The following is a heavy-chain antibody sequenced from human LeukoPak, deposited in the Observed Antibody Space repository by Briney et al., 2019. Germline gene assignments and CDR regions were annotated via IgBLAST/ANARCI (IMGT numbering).Heavy chain of an antibody. J-gene: IGHJ3*02. CDR2: FDPEDGET. Sequence: ASVKVSCKVSGYTLTELSMHWVRQAPGKGLEWMGGFDPEDGETIYAQKFQGRVTMTEYTSTDTAYMELSSLRSEDTAVYYCATGLGGSYAGASFDIWGQGTMVTVSS. V-gene: IGHV1-24*01. CDR3: ATGLGGSYAGASFDI. D-gene: IGHD3-16*01. CDR1: GYTLTELS.